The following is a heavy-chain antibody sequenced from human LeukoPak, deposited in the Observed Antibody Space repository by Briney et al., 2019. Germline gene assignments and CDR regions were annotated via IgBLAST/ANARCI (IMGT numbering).Heavy chain of an antibody. Sequence: ASQTLSLTCTVSGGSSSSGSYYWSWIRQPAGKGLEWIGRIYTSGSTNYNPSLKSRVTISVDTSKNQFSLKLSSVTAADTAVYYCARDSSYGLEYDYWGQGTLVTVSS. V-gene: IGHV4-61*02. CDR2: IYTSGST. CDR1: GGSSSSGSYY. J-gene: IGHJ4*02. CDR3: ARDSSYGLEYDY. D-gene: IGHD5-18*01.